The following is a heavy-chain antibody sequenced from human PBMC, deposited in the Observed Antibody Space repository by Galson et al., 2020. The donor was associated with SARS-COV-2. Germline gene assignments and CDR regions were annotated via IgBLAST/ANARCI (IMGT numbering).Heavy chain of an antibody. CDR2: IYPNYNR. J-gene: IGHJ4*02. D-gene: IGHD3-10*01. CDR1: GFTVSSSY. V-gene: IGHV3-53*01. Sequence: GESLKISCAASGFTVSSSYISWVRQAPGQGLEWVSLIYPNYNRFYADSVKGRFTISRDNSRNTLFLQMNSLRAEDTAAYYCLKEGDTINQDYWGQGTLVTVSS. CDR3: LKEGDTINQDY.